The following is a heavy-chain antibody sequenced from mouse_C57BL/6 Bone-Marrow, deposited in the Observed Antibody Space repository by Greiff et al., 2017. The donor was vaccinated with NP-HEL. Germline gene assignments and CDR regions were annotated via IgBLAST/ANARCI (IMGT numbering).Heavy chain of an antibody. CDR3: AIYYSNPYYAMDD. J-gene: IGHJ4*01. CDR1: GYTFTSYW. D-gene: IGHD2-5*01. V-gene: IGHV1-52*01. Sequence: QVQLQQPGPELVRPGSSVKLSCKASGYTFTSYWMHWVKQRPIQGLEWIGNIDPSDSETHYNQKFKGKATLTADKSSSTAYMQLSSLTSEDSAVYYCAIYYSNPYYAMDDWGQGTSVTVSS. CDR2: IDPSDSET.